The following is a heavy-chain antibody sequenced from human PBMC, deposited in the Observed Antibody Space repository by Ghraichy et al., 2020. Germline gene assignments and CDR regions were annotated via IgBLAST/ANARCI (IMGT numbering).Heavy chain of an antibody. CDR3: TRRSHTTGWYYSFDY. CDR2: IYYSGNT. CDR1: GGSISSGTSY. J-gene: IGHJ4*02. Sequence: SETQSLTCTVSGGSISSGTSYWGWIRQPPGEGLEWIGTIYYSGNTYSNPSLKSRVTISVDTSKNQFSLKLSSVTAADTAVYYCTRRSHTTGWYYSFDYWGQGTLVTVSS. D-gene: IGHD6-19*01. V-gene: IGHV4-39*01.